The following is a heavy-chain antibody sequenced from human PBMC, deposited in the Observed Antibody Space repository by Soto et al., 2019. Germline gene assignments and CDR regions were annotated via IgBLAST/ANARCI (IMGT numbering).Heavy chain of an antibody. CDR1: GFTFSSYA. CDR3: ARQSQQLVNINFDY. J-gene: IGHJ4*02. V-gene: IGHV3-30-3*01. CDR2: ISYDGSNK. D-gene: IGHD6-6*01. Sequence: QVQLVESGGGVAQPGRSLRLSCAASGFTFSSYAMHWVRQAPGKGLEWVAVISYDGSNKYYADSVKGRFTISRDNSKNTLYLQMNSLRAEDTAVYYCARQSQQLVNINFDYWGQGTLVTVSS.